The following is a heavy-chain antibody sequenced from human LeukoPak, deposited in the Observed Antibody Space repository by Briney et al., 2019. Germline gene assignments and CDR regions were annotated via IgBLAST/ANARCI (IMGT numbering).Heavy chain of an antibody. Sequence: GGSLRLSCAASGFPFSPYWMSWVRQAPGKGLEWVANIKQDGTEKYYVDSVKGRSTISRDNSKNTLYLQMNSLRAEDTAVYYCAKDMVRGVMGWFDPWGQGTLVTVSS. D-gene: IGHD3-10*01. CDR2: IKQDGTEK. CDR3: AKDMVRGVMGWFDP. V-gene: IGHV3-7*03. CDR1: GFPFSPYW. J-gene: IGHJ5*02.